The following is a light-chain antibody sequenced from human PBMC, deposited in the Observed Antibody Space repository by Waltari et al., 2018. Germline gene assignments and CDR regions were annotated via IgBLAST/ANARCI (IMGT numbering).Light chain of an antibody. V-gene: IGLV1-44*01. Sequence: QSVLTQPPSVSGTPGQRVSISCFGSSSNIGSKSVNWYQQVPGTAPKLLIYSNSQGPSGVPDRFSGSKSGTSASLAISGLQSEDEADYYCATWDDSLNGLFGGGTKLTVL. J-gene: IGLJ2*01. CDR2: SNS. CDR3: ATWDDSLNGL. CDR1: SSNIGSKS.